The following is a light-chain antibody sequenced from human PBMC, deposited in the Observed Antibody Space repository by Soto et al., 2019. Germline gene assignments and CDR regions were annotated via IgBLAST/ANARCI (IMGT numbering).Light chain of an antibody. Sequence: QPVLTQSPSASASLGASVKLTCTLSSGHSSYAIAWHQQQPKKGPRYLMKLNSDGSHNKGDGIPDRFSGSSSGAERYLTISSLQSEDEADYYCQTWGTGTLVFGGGTKLTVL. J-gene: IGLJ2*01. CDR3: QTWGTGTLV. CDR1: SGHSSYA. CDR2: LNSDGSH. V-gene: IGLV4-69*01.